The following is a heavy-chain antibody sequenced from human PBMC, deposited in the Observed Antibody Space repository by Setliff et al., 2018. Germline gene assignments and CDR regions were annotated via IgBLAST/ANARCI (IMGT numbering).Heavy chain of an antibody. V-gene: IGHV1-18*01. D-gene: IGHD2-2*01. J-gene: IGHJ3*02. CDR1: GYTFISSG. Sequence: GASVKVSCKASGYTFISSGISWVRQAPGQGLEWMGWISAYNGNTNYAQKLQGRVTMTTDTSTSTAYMELRSLRFDDTAVYYCARVLFHCSSTSCYLDAFDIWGQGTMVTVSS. CDR2: ISAYNGNT. CDR3: ARVLFHCSSTSCYLDAFDI.